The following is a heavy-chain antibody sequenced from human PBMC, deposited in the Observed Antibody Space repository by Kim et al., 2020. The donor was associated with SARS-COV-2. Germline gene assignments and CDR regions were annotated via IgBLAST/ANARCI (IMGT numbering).Heavy chain of an antibody. J-gene: IGHJ4*02. CDR3: AKGQYIVATINFDY. CDR2: ISWNSGSI. CDR1: GFTFGDYA. D-gene: IGHD5-12*01. Sequence: GGSLRLSCAASGFTFGDYAMHWVRQAPGKGLEWVSGISWNSGSIGYADSVKGRFTISRDNAKNSLYLQMNSLRAEDTALYYCAKGQYIVATINFDYWGQGTLVTVSS. V-gene: IGHV3-9*01.